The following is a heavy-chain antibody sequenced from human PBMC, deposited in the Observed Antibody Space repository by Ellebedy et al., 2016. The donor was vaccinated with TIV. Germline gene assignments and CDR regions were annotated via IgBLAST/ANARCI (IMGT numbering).Heavy chain of an antibody. CDR2: ISSSSSTI. CDR3: AREDLYY. CDR1: GFTFSSYA. Sequence: GGSLRLSXAASGFTFSSYAMHWVRQAPGKGLEWVSYISSSSSTIYYADSVKGRFTISRDNAKNSLYLQMNSLRAEDTAVYYCAREDLYYWGQGTLVTVSS. V-gene: IGHV3-48*04. J-gene: IGHJ4*02.